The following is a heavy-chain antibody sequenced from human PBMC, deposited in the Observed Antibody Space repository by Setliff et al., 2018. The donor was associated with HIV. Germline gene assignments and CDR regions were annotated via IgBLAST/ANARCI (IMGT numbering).Heavy chain of an antibody. D-gene: IGHD3-22*01. CDR1: GGSFSGYC. CDR3: ARQWRDQYNSGVSTEYFQH. Sequence: SETLSLTCAVYGGSFSGYCWSWIRQPPGKGLEWIGEIQHSGRTNYNPSLKSRVTISVDTSKNQFSLKLRSVTAADTAVYYCARQWRDQYNSGVSTEYFQHWGLGTLVTVSS. J-gene: IGHJ1*01. V-gene: IGHV4-34*01. CDR2: IQHSGRT.